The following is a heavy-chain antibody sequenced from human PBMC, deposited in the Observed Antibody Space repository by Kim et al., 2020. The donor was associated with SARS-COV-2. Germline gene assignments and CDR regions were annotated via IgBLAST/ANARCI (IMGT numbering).Heavy chain of an antibody. CDR1: GFTFSSYG. J-gene: IGHJ6*02. V-gene: IGHV3-30*18. Sequence: GGSLRLSCAASGFTFSSYGMHWVRQAPGKGLEWVAVISYDGSNKYYADSVKGRFTISRDNSKNTLYLQMNSLRAEDTAVYYCAKDVKYYDFWSGYTHQQQVYYYYDGMDVWGQGPTVTVSS. D-gene: IGHD3-3*01. CDR3: AKDVKYYDFWSGYTHQQQVYYYYDGMDV. CDR2: ISYDGSNK.